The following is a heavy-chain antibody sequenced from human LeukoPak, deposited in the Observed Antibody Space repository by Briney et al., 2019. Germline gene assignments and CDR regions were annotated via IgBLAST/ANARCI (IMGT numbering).Heavy chain of an antibody. CDR1: GATFSSYG. CDR2: RSYDGSNK. J-gene: IGHJ2*01. V-gene: IGHV3-30*18. CDR3: AKAVEMATIVNRGWYFDL. D-gene: IGHD5-24*01. Sequence: GGSLRLSCAASGATFSSYGMHWVRQAPGMGLEWVAVRSYDGSNKYSADSVKGRFTISRDNSKNTLYLQMNSLRAEDTAVYYCAKAVEMATIVNRGWYFDLWGRGTLVTVSS.